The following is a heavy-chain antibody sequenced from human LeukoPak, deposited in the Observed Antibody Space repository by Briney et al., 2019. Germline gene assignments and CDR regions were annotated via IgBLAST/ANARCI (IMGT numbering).Heavy chain of an antibody. Sequence: SETLSLTYSVSGVSISRYYWIWVRQPPGKGLEWIGYIYYSGSTNYNPSLKSRVTISVDTYKNQFSLKLSSVTAADTAVYYCARSQWLRLPIYWGQGTLVTVSS. CDR1: GVSISRYY. D-gene: IGHD5-12*01. CDR2: IYYSGST. V-gene: IGHV4-59*01. CDR3: ARSQWLRLPIY. J-gene: IGHJ4*02.